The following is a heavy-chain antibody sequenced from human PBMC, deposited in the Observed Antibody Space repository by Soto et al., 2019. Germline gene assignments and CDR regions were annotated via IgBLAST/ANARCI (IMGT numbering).Heavy chain of an antibody. CDR1: GFTFNSYA. V-gene: IGHV3-23*01. CDR2: MGGTAGGS. D-gene: IGHD6-6*01. Sequence: PGGSLRLSCAGSGFTFNSYAMNWVRQAPGQGLEWVSAMGGTAGGSYYAGSVKGRFTVSRDTSKQTLYLEMNSLRVEDTAVYYCAQVLGRTARPGYYGMDVWGQGTTGTVSS. J-gene: IGHJ6*02. CDR3: AQVLGRTARPGYYGMDV.